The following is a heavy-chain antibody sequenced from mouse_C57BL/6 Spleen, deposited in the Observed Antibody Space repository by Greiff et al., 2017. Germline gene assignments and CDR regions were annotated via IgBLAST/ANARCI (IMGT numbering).Heavy chain of an antibody. CDR3: ARDPWVDY. CDR2: IYPGDGDT. CDR1: GYAFSSYW. V-gene: IGHV1-80*01. J-gene: IGHJ4*01. D-gene: IGHD4-1*01. Sequence: QVQLKESGAELVKPGASVKISCKASGYAFSSYWMNWVKQRPGKGLEWIGQIYPGDGDTNYNGKFKGKATLTADKASSTAYMQLSNLTSEDSAVYFCARDPWVDYWGQGTSVTVSS.